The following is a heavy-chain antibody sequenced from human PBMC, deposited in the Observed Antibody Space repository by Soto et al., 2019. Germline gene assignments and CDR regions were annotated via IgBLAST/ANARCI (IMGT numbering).Heavy chain of an antibody. Sequence: SETLSLTCAVYGGSFSGYYWSWIRQPPGKGLEWIGEINHSGSTNYNPSLKSRVTISVDTSKNQFSLKLSSVTAADTAVYYCARGRIMITFGGVIVRDAFDIWGQGTMVTVSS. D-gene: IGHD3-16*02. J-gene: IGHJ3*02. CDR1: GGSFSGYY. CDR2: INHSGST. CDR3: ARGRIMITFGGVIVRDAFDI. V-gene: IGHV4-34*01.